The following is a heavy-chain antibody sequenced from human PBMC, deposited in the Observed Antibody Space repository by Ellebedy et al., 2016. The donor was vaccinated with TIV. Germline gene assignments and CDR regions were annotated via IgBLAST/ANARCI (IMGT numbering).Heavy chain of an antibody. CDR2: IDWDGHK. CDR3: ARAVPHRSNADTHYGMDV. J-gene: IGHJ6*02. D-gene: IGHD3-16*01. CDR1: GFSLSSSGVC. Sequence: SGPTLVKPTQTLTLTYTFSGFSLSSSGVCVSWIRQPPGKALEWLARIDWDGHKYYSTSLKTRLTISKDTSKNQVVLTMTNMDPVDTATYYCARAVPHRSNADTHYGMDVWGQGTTVTVSS. V-gene: IGHV2-70*11.